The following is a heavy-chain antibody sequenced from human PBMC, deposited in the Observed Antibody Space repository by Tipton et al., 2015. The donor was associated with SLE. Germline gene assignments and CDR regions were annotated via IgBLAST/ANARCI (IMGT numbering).Heavy chain of an antibody. J-gene: IGHJ5*02. Sequence: SLRLSCTASGFRFNTYGMHWVRQAPGKGLEWVAFIRFDGSKTYYADSVKGRFTISRDNSKNTVSLEMNSLRVEDTAIYFCAKDKAWTVPTSSTFDPWGQGTLVTVSS. CDR2: IRFDGSKT. D-gene: IGHD4/OR15-4a*01. CDR3: AKDKAWTVPTSSTFDP. V-gene: IGHV3-30*02. CDR1: GFRFNTYG.